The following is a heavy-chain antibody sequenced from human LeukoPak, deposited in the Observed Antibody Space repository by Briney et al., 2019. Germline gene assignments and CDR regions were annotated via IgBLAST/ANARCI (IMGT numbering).Heavy chain of an antibody. CDR3: ARRVGRPDVFGI. CDR1: GYTFTSYD. Sequence: GASVKVSCKASGYTFTSYDINWVRQASGQGLEWMGWMNPNSGNTGYAQKFQDRVTMTRDTSISTAYMELSSLRSEDTAVYYCARRVGRPDVFGIWGQGTMVTVSS. D-gene: IGHD2-2*01. J-gene: IGHJ3*02. V-gene: IGHV1-8*01. CDR2: MNPNSGNT.